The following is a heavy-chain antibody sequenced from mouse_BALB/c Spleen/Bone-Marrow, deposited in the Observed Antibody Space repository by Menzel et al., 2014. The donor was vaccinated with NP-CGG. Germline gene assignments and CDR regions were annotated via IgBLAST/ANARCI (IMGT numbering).Heavy chain of an antibody. CDR2: ILPGSGNT. J-gene: IGHJ3*01. D-gene: IGHD3-1*01. CDR1: GYTFSSYW. V-gene: IGHV1-9*01. CDR3: ARWAFDAWFAY. Sequence: VKVVESGAELMKPGASVKVSCKATGYTFSSYWIEWVKQRPGHGLEWIGEILPGSGNTNYNEKFKGKATFTADTSSNTAYMQLSSLTSEDSAVYYCARWAFDAWFAYWGQGTLVTVFA.